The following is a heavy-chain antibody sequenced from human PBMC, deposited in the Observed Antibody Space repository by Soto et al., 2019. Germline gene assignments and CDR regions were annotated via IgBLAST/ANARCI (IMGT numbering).Heavy chain of an antibody. J-gene: IGHJ4*02. Sequence: QVQLVQSGAEVKKPGSSVKVSCKASGGTFSGYAISWVRQAPGQGLEWMGEIIPMFGTSNYAQKFQGRVTITADESTSTAYMELSSLRSEDTAVYYCARGSCSSTSCYKEYYLYLWCQVPLVTVSS. CDR3: ARGSCSSTSCYKEYYLYL. CDR1: GGTFSGYA. CDR2: IIPMFGTS. D-gene: IGHD2-2*02. V-gene: IGHV1-69*01.